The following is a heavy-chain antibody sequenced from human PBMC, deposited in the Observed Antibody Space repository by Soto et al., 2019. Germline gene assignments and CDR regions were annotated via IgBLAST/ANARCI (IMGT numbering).Heavy chain of an antibody. CDR2: ISYDGSNK. J-gene: IGHJ4*02. D-gene: IGHD5-12*01. CDR3: AKDLTGLRSPFDY. V-gene: IGHV3-30*18. Sequence: GGSLRLSCAASGFTFSSYGIHWVRQAPGKGLEWVAVISYDGSNKYYADSVKGRFTISRDNSKNTLYLQMNSLRAEDTAVYYCAKDLTGLRSPFDYWGQGTLVTVS. CDR1: GFTFSSYG.